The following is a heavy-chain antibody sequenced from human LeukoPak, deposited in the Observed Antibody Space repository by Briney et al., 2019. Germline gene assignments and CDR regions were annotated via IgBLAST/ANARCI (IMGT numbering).Heavy chain of an antibody. CDR2: ISNEGSTE. CDR1: GFTFSRYG. Sequence: GGSLRLSCAASGFTFSRYGMHWVRQAPGEGLEWVAVISNEGSTEYYADSVKGRFTISRDNSRNTLYLQMDSLRAEDTALYYCARAAAETGAFRDNWFDPWGQGTLVTVSS. CDR3: ARAAAETGAFRDNWFDP. J-gene: IGHJ5*02. D-gene: IGHD2-8*02. V-gene: IGHV3-30*03.